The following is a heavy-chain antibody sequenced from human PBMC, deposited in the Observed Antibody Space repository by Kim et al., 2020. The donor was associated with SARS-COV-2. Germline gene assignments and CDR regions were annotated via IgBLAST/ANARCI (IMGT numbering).Heavy chain of an antibody. Sequence: STYYTPSLKSRVTISVDTSKNQFSLKLSSVTAADTAVYYCARKDENYFDYWGQGTLVTVSS. D-gene: IGHD2-15*01. J-gene: IGHJ4*02. V-gene: IGHV4-39*01. CDR3: ARKDENYFDY. CDR2: ST.